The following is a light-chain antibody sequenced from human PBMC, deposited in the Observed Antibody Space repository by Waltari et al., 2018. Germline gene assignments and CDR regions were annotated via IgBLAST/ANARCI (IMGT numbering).Light chain of an antibody. V-gene: IGKV1-5*03. J-gene: IGKJ4*01. Sequence: DIQMTPSPSTLSASVGDRVTITCRARQSIRTGLARYQQKPGQAPNLLIYKASSLESGVPSRFSGSGSGTEFTLTISSLQPDDFATYYCQQYNSYSPITFGGGTKVEI. CDR3: QQYNSYSPIT. CDR1: QSIRTG. CDR2: KAS.